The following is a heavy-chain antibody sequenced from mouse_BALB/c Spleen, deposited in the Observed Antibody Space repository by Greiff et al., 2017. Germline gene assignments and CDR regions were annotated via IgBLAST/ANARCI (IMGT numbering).Heavy chain of an antibody. V-gene: IGHV5-6*01. J-gene: IGHJ2*01. CDR3: ARHKDRYDAFDY. CDR2: ISSGGSYT. CDR1: GFTFSSYG. Sequence: EVKLMESGGDLVKPGGSLKLSCAASGFTFSSYGMSWVRQTPDKRLEWVATISSGGSYTYYPDSVKGRFTISRDNAKNTLYLQMSSLKSEDTAMYYCARHKDRYDAFDYWGQGTTLTVSA. D-gene: IGHD2-14*01.